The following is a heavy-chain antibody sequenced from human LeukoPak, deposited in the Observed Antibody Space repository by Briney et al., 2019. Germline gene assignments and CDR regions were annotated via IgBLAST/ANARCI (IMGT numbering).Heavy chain of an antibody. CDR2: ISWNSGSI. V-gene: IGHV3-9*03. CDR1: GFTFDDYA. Sequence: GGSLRLSCAASGFTFDDYAMHWVRQAPGKGLEWVSGISWNSGSIVYVDSVKGRFTISRDNAKNSLYLQMDSLRPEDVALYYCVKDVGLGFCSGGSCSAHFDYWGQGTLVTVSS. CDR3: VKDVGLGFCSGGSCSAHFDY. D-gene: IGHD2-15*01. J-gene: IGHJ4*02.